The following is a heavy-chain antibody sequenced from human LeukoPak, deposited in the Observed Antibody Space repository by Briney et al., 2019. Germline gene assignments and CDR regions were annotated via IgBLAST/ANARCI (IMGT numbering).Heavy chain of an antibody. V-gene: IGHV4-38-2*02. CDR3: ARLYDSSGYYVDY. Sequence: SETPSLTCTVSGYSISSGYYWGWIRQPPGKGLEYIGNIYHTGNIYYNPSLKSRVTISVDTSKNQFSLKLSSVTAADTAVYYCARLYDSSGYYVDYWGQGTLVTVSS. D-gene: IGHD3-22*01. CDR1: GYSISSGYY. CDR2: IYHTGNI. J-gene: IGHJ4*02.